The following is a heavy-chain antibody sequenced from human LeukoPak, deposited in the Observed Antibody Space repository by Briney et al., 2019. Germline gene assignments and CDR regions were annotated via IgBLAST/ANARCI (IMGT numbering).Heavy chain of an antibody. Sequence: SETLSLTCSVSGYSISSGFYWGWIRQPLGRGLEWIGSIYHSGSTSYNPSLKSRLTISVDTSKNQFSLNLSSLTAADTAIYYCARGSGTYFRTYFDPWGQGILVTVSS. D-gene: IGHD3-10*01. CDR2: IYHSGST. V-gene: IGHV4-38-2*01. CDR1: GYSISSGFY. J-gene: IGHJ5*02. CDR3: ARGSGTYFRTYFDP.